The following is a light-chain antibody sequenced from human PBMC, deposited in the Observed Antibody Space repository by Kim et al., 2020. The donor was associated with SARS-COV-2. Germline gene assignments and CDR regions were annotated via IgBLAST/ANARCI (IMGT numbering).Light chain of an antibody. V-gene: IGKV3-15*01. CDR1: QSVGSD. Sequence: SPGERVTLSCRASQSVGSDVAWYQQRPGQAPRLLIYAASTRATGIPARFSGSGSGTEFTLTISRLQSEDFGVYYCQQYDDWPPLTFGGGTKVDIK. CDR2: AAS. CDR3: QQYDDWPPLT. J-gene: IGKJ4*01.